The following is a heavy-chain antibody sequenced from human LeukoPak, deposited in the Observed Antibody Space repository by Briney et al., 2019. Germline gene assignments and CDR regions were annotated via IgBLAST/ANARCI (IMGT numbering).Heavy chain of an antibody. Sequence: GGSLRLSCAASGFTFSSYAMSWVRQAPGKGLEWVSATSGSGGSTYYADSVKGRFTISRDNSRNTLYLQMNSLSVEDTAFYYCAKDLANSWTIDYWGQGTLVTVSS. CDR2: TSGSGGST. D-gene: IGHD1-1*01. CDR3: AKDLANSWTIDY. V-gene: IGHV3-23*01. J-gene: IGHJ4*02. CDR1: GFTFSSYA.